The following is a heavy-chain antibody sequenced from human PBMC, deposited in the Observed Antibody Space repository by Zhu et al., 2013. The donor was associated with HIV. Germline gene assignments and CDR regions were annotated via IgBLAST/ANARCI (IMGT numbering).Heavy chain of an antibody. D-gene: IGHD2-21*02. CDR3: ARDRSVGGDHDAFDI. CDR1: GGTFSSYT. Sequence: QVQLVQSGAEVKKPGSSVKVSCKASGGTFSSYTISWVRQAPGQGLEWMGRIIPILGIANYAQKFQGRVTITADKSTSTAYMELSSLRSEDTAVYYCARDRSVGGDHDAFDIWGQGTMVTVSS. J-gene: IGHJ3*02. V-gene: IGHV1-69*08. CDR2: IIPILGIA.